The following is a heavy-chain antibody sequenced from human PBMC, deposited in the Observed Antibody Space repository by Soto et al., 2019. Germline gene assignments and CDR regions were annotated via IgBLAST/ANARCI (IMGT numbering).Heavy chain of an antibody. J-gene: IGHJ4*02. V-gene: IGHV3-30-3*01. Sequence: GGSLRLSCAASGFTFSSYAMHWVRQAPGKGLEWVAVISYDGSNKYYADSVKGRFTISRDDSKNTLYLQMNSLRAEDTAVYYCARDGYYYDSSGYLDYWGQGTLVTVSS. CDR3: ARDGYYYDSSGYLDY. CDR2: ISYDGSNK. CDR1: GFTFSSYA. D-gene: IGHD3-22*01.